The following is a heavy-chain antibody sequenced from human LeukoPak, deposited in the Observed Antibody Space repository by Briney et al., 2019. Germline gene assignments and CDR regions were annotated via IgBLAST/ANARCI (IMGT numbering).Heavy chain of an antibody. CDR2: IWYDGNNK. Sequence: PAGSLRLSCAASGFTFSSYGMHWVRQAPGKGLEWVAVIWYDGNNKHYADSLKGRFTISRDNSENTLYLQMNSLRAEDTAVYYCARDKDGSSSQGFDYWGQGTLVTVSS. J-gene: IGHJ4*02. CDR3: ARDKDGSSSQGFDY. V-gene: IGHV3-33*01. D-gene: IGHD6-13*01. CDR1: GFTFSSYG.